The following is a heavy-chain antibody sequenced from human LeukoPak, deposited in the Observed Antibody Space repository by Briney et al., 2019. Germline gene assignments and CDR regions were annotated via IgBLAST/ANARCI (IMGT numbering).Heavy chain of an antibody. V-gene: IGHV3-53*01. CDR2: IYGDGRT. CDR1: GFSVSNNY. Sequence: GGSLRLSCVVSGFSVSNNYIIWVRQAPGNGLERVSVIYGDGRTSHLAFVRGRFTISRDNSKNIVSLQMNNLRAEDTAVYYCARGRGLGVVSPYFDYWGQGTLVTVSS. CDR3: ARGRGLGVVSPYFDY. D-gene: IGHD3-3*01. J-gene: IGHJ4*02.